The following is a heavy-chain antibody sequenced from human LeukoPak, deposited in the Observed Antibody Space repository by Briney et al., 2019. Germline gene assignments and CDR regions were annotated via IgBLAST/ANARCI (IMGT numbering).Heavy chain of an antibody. V-gene: IGHV1-2*02. CDR3: ARSIAAAANWFDP. J-gene: IGHJ5*02. CDR2: INPNSGGT. D-gene: IGHD6-13*01. CDR1: GYTFTGYY. Sequence: GASVKVSCKASGYTFTGYYMHWVRQAPGQGLERMGWINPNSGGTNYAQKFQGRVTMTRDTSISTAYMELSRLRSDDTAVYYCARSIAAAANWFDPWGQGTLVTVSS.